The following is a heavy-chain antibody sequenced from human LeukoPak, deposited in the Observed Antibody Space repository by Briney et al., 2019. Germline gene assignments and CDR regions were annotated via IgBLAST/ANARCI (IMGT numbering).Heavy chain of an antibody. CDR2: IYYSGST. Sequence: PSETLSRTCTVSGGSISSYYWSWIRQPPGKGLEWIGYIYYSGSTNYNPSLKSRVTISVDTSKNPFSLKLSSVTAADTAVYYCARDSGYSYGYDDWGQGTPVTVSS. J-gene: IGHJ4*02. D-gene: IGHD5-18*01. V-gene: IGHV4-59*01. CDR1: GGSISSYY. CDR3: ARDSGYSYGYDD.